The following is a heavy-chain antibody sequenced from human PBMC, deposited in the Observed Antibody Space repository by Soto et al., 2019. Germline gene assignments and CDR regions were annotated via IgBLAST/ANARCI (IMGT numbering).Heavy chain of an antibody. D-gene: IGHD5-18*01. V-gene: IGHV3-23*01. CDR1: GFSFSSHS. J-gene: IGHJ4*02. Sequence: EVQLMESGGALVQPGGSLRLSCVASGFSFSSHSVTWVRQAPGKGPEWVSTISGSGGHIYYVDSVKGRFTISRDNSKNTPYLQMNSLGAADTALSYCATSHLGAMAPFDYRGQGTLVTVSS. CDR2: ISGSGGHI. CDR3: ATSHLGAMAPFDY.